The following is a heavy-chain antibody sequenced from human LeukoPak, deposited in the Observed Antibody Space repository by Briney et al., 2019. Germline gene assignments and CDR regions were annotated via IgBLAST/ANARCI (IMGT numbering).Heavy chain of an antibody. CDR3: AREILEPGKTHEY. J-gene: IGHJ4*02. CDR2: IYSGGTT. D-gene: IGHD1-1*01. CDR1: GFTVSSSY. Sequence: GGSLRLSCAASGFTVSSSYMSWVRQAPGKGLEWVSVIYSGGTTYYADSVKGRFTISRDNSENTLYLQMDSPRAEDTAMYYCAREILEPGKTHEYWGQGTLVTVSS. V-gene: IGHV3-66*01.